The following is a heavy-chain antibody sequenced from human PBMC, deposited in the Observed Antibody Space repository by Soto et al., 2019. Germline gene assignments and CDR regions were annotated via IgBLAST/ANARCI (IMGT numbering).Heavy chain of an antibody. D-gene: IGHD3-22*01. CDR1: GGSISSYY. V-gene: IGHV4-59*01. CDR2: IYYSGST. J-gene: IGHJ4*02. CDR3: ARLYYYDSSGWYYFDY. Sequence: PSETLSLTCTVSGGSISSYYWSWIRQPPGKGLEWIGYIYYSGSTNYNPSLKSRVTISVDTSKSQFSLKLSSVTAADTAVYYCARLYYYDSSGWYYFDYWGQGTLVTVSS.